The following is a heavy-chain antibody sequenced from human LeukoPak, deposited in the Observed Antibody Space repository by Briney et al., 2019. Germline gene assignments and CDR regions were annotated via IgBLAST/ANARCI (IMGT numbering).Heavy chain of an antibody. CDR1: GYTFTGYY. D-gene: IGHD3-10*01. J-gene: IGHJ3*02. CDR3: ARDYYGSGTRGAFDI. CDR2: INPNSGGT. V-gene: IGHV1-2*04. Sequence: GASVKVSCKASGYTFTGYYMHWVRQAPGQGLEWMGWINPNSGGTNYAQKFQGWVTMTRDTSISTAYMELSRPRSDDTAVYYCARDYYGSGTRGAFDIWGQGTMVTVSS.